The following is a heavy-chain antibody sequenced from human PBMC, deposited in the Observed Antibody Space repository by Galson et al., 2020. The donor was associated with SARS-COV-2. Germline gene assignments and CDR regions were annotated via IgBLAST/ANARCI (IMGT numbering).Heavy chain of an antibody. D-gene: IGHD3-9*01. J-gene: IGHJ4*02. V-gene: IGHV2-70*11. CDR3: ARTNYDILTGSTQLLDY. Sequence: ALEWLARIDWDDDKYYSTSLQTRLTISKDTSKNQVVLTMTNMDPVDTATYYCARTNYDILTGSTQLLDYWGQGTLVTVSS. CDR2: IDWDDDK.